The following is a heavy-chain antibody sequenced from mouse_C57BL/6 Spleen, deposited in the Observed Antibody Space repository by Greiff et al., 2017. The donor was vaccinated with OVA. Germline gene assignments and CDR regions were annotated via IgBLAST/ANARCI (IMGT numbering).Heavy chain of an antibody. V-gene: IGHV14-1*01. CDR1: GFNIKDYY. CDR3: TTDGNYAWFAY. CDR2: IDPEDGDT. D-gene: IGHD2-1*01. J-gene: IGHJ3*01. Sequence: VHVKQSGAELVRPGASVKLSCTASGFNIKDYYMHWVKQRPEQGLEWIGRIDPEDGDTEYAPKFQGKATMTADPSSNTAYLQLSSLTSEDTAVYYCTTDGNYAWFAYWGQGTLVTVSA.